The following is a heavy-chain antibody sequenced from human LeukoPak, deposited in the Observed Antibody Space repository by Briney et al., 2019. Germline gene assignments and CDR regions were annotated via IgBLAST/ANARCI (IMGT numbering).Heavy chain of an antibody. J-gene: IGHJ4*02. Sequence: ASVKVSCKASGYTFTSYGISWVRQAPGQGLEWMGWIRAYNGNTNYAQKLQGRVTMTTDTSTSTAYMELRSLRSDDTAVYYCARARITIFGVVDIDYWGQGTLVTVSS. D-gene: IGHD3-3*01. CDR3: ARARITIFGVVDIDY. CDR1: GYTFTSYG. CDR2: IRAYNGNT. V-gene: IGHV1-18*01.